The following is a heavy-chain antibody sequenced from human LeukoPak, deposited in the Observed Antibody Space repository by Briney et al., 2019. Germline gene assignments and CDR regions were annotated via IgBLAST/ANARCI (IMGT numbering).Heavy chain of an antibody. J-gene: IGHJ4*02. Sequence: PGGSLRLSCSVSGFTFRDFAMHWVRQAPGKGLEYVSSISSSGVATYYADSVKGRFTISRDNFKNAVDLQMNSLRAEDTAIYYCAREKTTVVTPGVDYWGQGTLVTVSS. CDR2: ISSSGVAT. V-gene: IGHV3-64*04. CDR3: AREKTTVVTPGVDY. D-gene: IGHD4-23*01. CDR1: GFTFRDFA.